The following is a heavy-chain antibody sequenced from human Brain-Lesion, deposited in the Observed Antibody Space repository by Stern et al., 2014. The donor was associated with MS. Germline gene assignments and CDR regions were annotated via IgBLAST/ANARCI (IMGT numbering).Heavy chain of an antibody. CDR3: ARDQRGITIFGVVTDYYYLGMDV. Sequence: QVQLVESGAEVKKPGASVKVSCKTSGYIFTGYYIHWVRQAPGQGLEWMAWINPYPGGTKYAKNFKGRVTMSRDASISTAYVELSSLTSDDTAVYYCARDQRGITIFGVVTDYYYLGMDVWGQGTTVTVSS. V-gene: IGHV1-2*02. CDR2: INPYPGGT. D-gene: IGHD3-3*01. J-gene: IGHJ6*02. CDR1: GYIFTGYY.